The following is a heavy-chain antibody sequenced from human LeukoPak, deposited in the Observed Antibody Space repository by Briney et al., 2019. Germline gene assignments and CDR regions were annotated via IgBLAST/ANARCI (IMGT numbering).Heavy chain of an antibody. CDR3: ARDYGVPAAIDY. V-gene: IGHV3-11*06. CDR1: GFTFSDYY. J-gene: IGHJ4*02. CDR2: ISTTSSYI. D-gene: IGHD2-2*01. Sequence: PGGSLRLSCAASGFTFSDYYMSWIRQAPGKGLEWVSSISTTSSYIYYADSVRGRFTISRDNAKNSLYLQMNSLRAEDTAIYYCARDYGVPAAIDYWGQGTPVTVSS.